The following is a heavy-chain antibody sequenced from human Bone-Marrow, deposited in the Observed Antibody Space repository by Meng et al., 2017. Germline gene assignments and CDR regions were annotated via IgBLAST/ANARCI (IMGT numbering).Heavy chain of an antibody. CDR3: ARTSRGDYYYGIDV. CDR2: IYYTGST. D-gene: IGHD6-13*01. J-gene: IGHJ6*02. V-gene: IGHV4-59*01. CDR1: GGSISNYF. Sequence: SETLSLTCTVSGGSISNYFWSWIRQPPGKGLEWIGYIYYTGSTDYNPSLKSRVTISVDTSKNQLSLKLSSVTAADTAIYYCARTSRGDYYYGIDVWGQGTTVTVS.